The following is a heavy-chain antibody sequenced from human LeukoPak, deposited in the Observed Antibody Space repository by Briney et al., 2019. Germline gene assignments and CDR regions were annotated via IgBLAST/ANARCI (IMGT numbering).Heavy chain of an antibody. V-gene: IGHV4-4*02. D-gene: IGHD6-19*01. J-gene: IGHJ4*02. CDR3: ARDRVKAVAGNFDY. CDR1: SGSIFSSNW. CDR2: IFHSGST. Sequence: SETLSLTCAVSSGSIFSSNWWSWVRQPPGKGLEWIGQIFHSGSTSYNPSLKSRVTISVDTSKNQFSLKLSSVTAADTAVYYCARDRVKAVAGNFDYWGQGTLVTVSS.